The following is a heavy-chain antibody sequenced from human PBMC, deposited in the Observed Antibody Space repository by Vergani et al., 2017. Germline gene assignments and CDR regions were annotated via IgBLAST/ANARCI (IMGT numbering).Heavy chain of an antibody. CDR3: YTDYHDY. D-gene: IGHD2-2*02. Sequence: EVQLLESGGDLVQPGGSLRLSCAASGFTFNHYAMNWVRQAPGKGLEWIGRSRSKNDGGTADYAAPLKGRFTISRDDSKDSAFLLVNNLKTENTAVYFCYTDYHDYWGQGTLGTVSS. CDR1: GFTFNHYA. V-gene: IGHV3-15*01. CDR2: SRSKNDGGTA. J-gene: IGHJ4*02.